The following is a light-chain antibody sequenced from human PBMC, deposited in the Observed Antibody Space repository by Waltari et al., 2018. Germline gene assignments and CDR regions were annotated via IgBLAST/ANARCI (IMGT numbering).Light chain of an antibody. CDR2: DAS. CDR3: QKYGTLPAT. CDR1: QSVTRT. V-gene: IGKV3-20*01. J-gene: IGKJ1*01. Sequence: IVLTQSPGPLSLSPGERPTLFCRASQSVTRTLAWYQQKPGQAPRLLIYDASSRATGIPDRFSGSGYGTDVSLTISRLEPEDFAVYYCQKYGTLPATFGQGTKVEIK.